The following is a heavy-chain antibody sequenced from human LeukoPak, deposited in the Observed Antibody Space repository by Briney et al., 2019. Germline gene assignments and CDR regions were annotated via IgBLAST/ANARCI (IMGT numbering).Heavy chain of an antibody. CDR1: GFTFGDYA. J-gene: IGHJ3*02. D-gene: IGHD3-22*01. V-gene: IGHV3-49*03. CDR2: IRSKAYGGTT. CDR3: TRVPIRTITMIVVVRGHDAFDI. Sequence: GGSLRLSCTVSGFTFGDYAMSWFRQAPGKGLEWVGFIRSKAYGGTTEYAASVKGRFTISRDDSKSIAYLQMNSLKSEDTAVYYCTRVPIRTITMIVVVRGHDAFDIWGQGTMVTVPS.